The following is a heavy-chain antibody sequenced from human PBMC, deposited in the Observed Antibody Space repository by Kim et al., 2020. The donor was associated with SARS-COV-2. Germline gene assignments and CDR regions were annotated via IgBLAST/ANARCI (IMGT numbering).Heavy chain of an antibody. V-gene: IGHV4-61*01. CDR2: IYYSGST. Sequence: SETLSLTCTVSGGSVSSGSYYWSWIRQPPGKGLEWIGYIYYSGSTNYNPSLKSRVTISVDTSKNQFSLKLGSVTAADTAVYYCARGTHTIFGVAPWGVGFDPWGQGTLVTVSS. J-gene: IGHJ5*02. D-gene: IGHD3-3*01. CDR1: GGSVSSGSYY. CDR3: ARGTHTIFGVAPWGVGFDP.